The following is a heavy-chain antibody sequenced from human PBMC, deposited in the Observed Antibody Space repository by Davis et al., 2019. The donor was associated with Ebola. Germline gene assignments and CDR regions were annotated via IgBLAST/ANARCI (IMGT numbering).Heavy chain of an antibody. J-gene: IGHJ4*02. CDR3: ARGRYTTSSLDY. Sequence: AASVKVSCKASGYTFTSYGISWVRPAPGQGPDWMRWINGYNGNTNYAPKLPARFTMTTETSTSTAYMELRSLRSDDTAVYYCARGRYTTSSLDYWGQGTLVTVSS. V-gene: IGHV1-18*01. CDR1: GYTFTSYG. CDR2: INGYNGNT. D-gene: IGHD6-6*01.